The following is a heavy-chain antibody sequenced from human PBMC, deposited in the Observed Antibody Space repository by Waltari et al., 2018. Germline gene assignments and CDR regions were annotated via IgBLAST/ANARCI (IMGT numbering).Heavy chain of an antibody. CDR3: SRDLQHGDFGRGRDY. CDR1: GFTFRSHW. Sequence: EVQLEESGGGLVQPGGSLRLSCSASGFTFRSHWINVVRQAPGKGLVWVSRINGDGSSTSYADSVKGRFTISRDNAKNTLYLQMNSLRAEDTAVYYCSRDLQHGDFGRGRDYWGQGTMVTVSS. J-gene: IGHJ3*01. CDR2: INGDGSST. D-gene: IGHD4-17*01. V-gene: IGHV3-74*01.